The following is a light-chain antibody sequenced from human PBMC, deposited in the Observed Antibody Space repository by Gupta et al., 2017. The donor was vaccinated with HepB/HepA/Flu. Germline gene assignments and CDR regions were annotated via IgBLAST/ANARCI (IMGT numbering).Light chain of an antibody. CDR3: QHSYSYPLT. J-gene: IGKJ4*01. CDR1: QSMSTY. V-gene: IGKV1-39*01. Sequence: DIQMTQSPSSLSASIGDRVTITCRASQSMSTYLSWYQQKPGKAPNLLISAASSLQSGVPSRFSGSGSETDFTLTISSLQPEDFATYYCQHSYSYPLTFGGGTRVEIK. CDR2: AAS.